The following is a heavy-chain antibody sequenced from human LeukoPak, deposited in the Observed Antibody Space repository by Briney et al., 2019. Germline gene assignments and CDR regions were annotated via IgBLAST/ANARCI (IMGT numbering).Heavy chain of an antibody. J-gene: IGHJ4*02. CDR2: IYTSGST. Sequence: SETLSLTCTVSGGSISSYYWSWIRQPAGKGLEWIGRIYTSGSTNYNPSLTSRVTMSVDTSKNQFSLKLSSVTAADTAVYYCTSSSSGWFWNYWGQGTLVTVSS. CDR1: GGSISSYY. CDR3: TSSSSGWFWNY. D-gene: IGHD6-19*01. V-gene: IGHV4-4*07.